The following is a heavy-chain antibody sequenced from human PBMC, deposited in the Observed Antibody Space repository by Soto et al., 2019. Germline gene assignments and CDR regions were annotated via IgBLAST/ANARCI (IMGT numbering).Heavy chain of an antibody. J-gene: IGHJ4*02. CDR1: GFTFSRYE. Sequence: GGSRRLSWAASGFTFSRYEMNWVRQAPGKGLEWVSYISSSGSTIYYADSVKGRFTISRDNAKNSLYLQMNSLRAEDTAVYYCAEGGSGSYSYWGQGTLVTVSS. V-gene: IGHV3-48*03. CDR3: AEGGSGSYSY. CDR2: ISSSGSTI. D-gene: IGHD3-10*01.